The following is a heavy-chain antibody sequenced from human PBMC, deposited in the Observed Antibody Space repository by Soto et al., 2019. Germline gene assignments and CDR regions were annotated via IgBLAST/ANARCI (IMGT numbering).Heavy chain of an antibody. CDR3: ATRTDYYYGSGSLGGMDV. V-gene: IGHV4-31*03. CDR2: IYYSGST. CDR1: GGSISRGSYY. J-gene: IGHJ6*02. D-gene: IGHD3-10*01. Sequence: QVQLQESGPGLVKPSQTLSLTCTVSGGSISRGSYYWSWIRQLPGKGLEGIGYIYYSGSTYYNPSLESRVTISVDTSKNQFSLKLNSVIAADTAVYYCATRTDYYYGSGSLGGMDVWGQGTTVTVSS.